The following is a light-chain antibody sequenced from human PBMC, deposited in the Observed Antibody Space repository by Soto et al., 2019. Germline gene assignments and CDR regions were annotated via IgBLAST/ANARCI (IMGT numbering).Light chain of an antibody. CDR3: QQRSNWPPKLT. CDR2: DAS. V-gene: IGKV3-11*01. J-gene: IGKJ4*01. Sequence: EIVLTQSPATLSLSPGERATLSCRASQSVSSYLAWYQQKPGQAPRLLIYDASNRSTGIPARFSGSGSGTDFTLTISSLEPEDFAVYYCQQRSNWPPKLTFGGGTKVEIK. CDR1: QSVSSY.